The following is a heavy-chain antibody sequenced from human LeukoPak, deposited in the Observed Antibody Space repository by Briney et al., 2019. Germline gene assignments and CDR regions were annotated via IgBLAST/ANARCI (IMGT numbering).Heavy chain of an antibody. CDR2: INQDGSEK. CDR1: GFSFSSDW. CDR3: ARDSTTGSSGWYGYFHH. Sequence: GGSLRLSCAVSGFSFSSDWMSWVRQAPGTGLEWVAYINQDGSEKGYVDSVMGRFTVSRDNAKNLLYLQMNSLRAEDTALYYCARDSTTGSSGWYGYFHHWGQGTLVTVSS. D-gene: IGHD6-19*01. J-gene: IGHJ1*01. V-gene: IGHV3-7*01.